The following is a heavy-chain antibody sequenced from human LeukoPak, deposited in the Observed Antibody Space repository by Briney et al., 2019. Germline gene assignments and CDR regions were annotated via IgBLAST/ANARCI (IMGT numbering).Heavy chain of an antibody. CDR2: ISGYNGNT. J-gene: IGHJ4*02. CDR3: ARRAPGKLAADY. Sequence: ASVKVSCKASSYTFTRCGISWVRQAPGQGLEWMGWISGYNGNTNYAQKFLGRVSMTADTSTSTAYMELRSLTSDDTAVYYCARRAPGKLAADYWGQGTLVTVSS. V-gene: IGHV1-18*01. D-gene: IGHD1-1*01. CDR1: SYTFTRCG.